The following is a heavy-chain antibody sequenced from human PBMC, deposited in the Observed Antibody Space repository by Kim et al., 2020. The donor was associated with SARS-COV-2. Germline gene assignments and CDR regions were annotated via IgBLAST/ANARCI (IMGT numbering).Heavy chain of an antibody. Sequence: GGSLRLSCVVSGFTFSSYVLHWVRQAPGKGLEWVARMSSDGTKEYYADSVKGRFTISRDNAENTLYLHMNSLRAEDSAMYYCTRDMYRSSWLHCGMDVWGQGATVTVSS. J-gene: IGHJ6*02. CDR3: TRDMYRSSWLHCGMDV. CDR2: MSSDGTKE. CDR1: GFTFSSYV. D-gene: IGHD6-13*01. V-gene: IGHV3-30-3*01.